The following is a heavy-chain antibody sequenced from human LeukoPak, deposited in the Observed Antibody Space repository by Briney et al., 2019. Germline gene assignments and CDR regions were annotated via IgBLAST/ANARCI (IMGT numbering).Heavy chain of an antibody. CDR3: ARDLPTTVVTPWLGLVTNYFDY. V-gene: IGHV3-48*01. J-gene: IGHJ4*02. CDR2: ISSSSSTI. Sequence: PGGSLRLSCAASGFTFSSYSMNWVRQAPGKGLEWVSYISSSSSTIYYADSVKGRFTISRDNAKNSLYLQMNSLRAEDTAVYYCARDLPTTVVTPWLGLVTNYFDYWGQGTLVTVSS. D-gene: IGHD4-23*01. CDR1: GFTFSSYS.